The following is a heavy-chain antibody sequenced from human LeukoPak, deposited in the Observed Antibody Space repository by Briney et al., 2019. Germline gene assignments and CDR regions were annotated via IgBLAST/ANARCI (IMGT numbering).Heavy chain of an antibody. CDR2: INHSGST. Sequence: PSETLSLTCAVYGGSFSGYYWSWIRQPPGKGLEWIGEINHSGSTNYNPSLKSRVTISVDTSKNQFSLKLSSVTAADTAVYYCAREAPLRLGFSGAFDIWGQGTMVTVSS. CDR3: AREAPLRLGFSGAFDI. CDR1: GGSFSGYY. D-gene: IGHD5/OR15-5a*01. J-gene: IGHJ3*02. V-gene: IGHV4-34*01.